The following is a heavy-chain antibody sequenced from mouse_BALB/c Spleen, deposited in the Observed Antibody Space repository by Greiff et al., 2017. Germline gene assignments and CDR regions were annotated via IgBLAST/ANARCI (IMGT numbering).Heavy chain of an antibody. Sequence: EVKLQESGPGLVKPSQSLSLTCTVTGYSITSDYAWNWIRQFPGNKLEWMGYISYSGSTSYNPSLKSRISITRDTSKNQFFLQLNSVTTEDTATYYCARGKVRAMDYWGQGTSVTVSS. CDR3: ARGKVRAMDY. CDR2: ISYSGST. D-gene: IGHD2-14*01. J-gene: IGHJ4*01. V-gene: IGHV3-2*02. CDR1: GYSITSDYA.